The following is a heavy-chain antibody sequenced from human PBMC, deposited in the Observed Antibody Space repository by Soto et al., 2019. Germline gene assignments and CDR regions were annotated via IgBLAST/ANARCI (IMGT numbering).Heavy chain of an antibody. CDR3: ARGPYCTNGVCYPPLGMDV. CDR1: GFTFRSYA. D-gene: IGHD2-8*01. V-gene: IGHV3-30-3*01. J-gene: IGHJ6*02. Sequence: QVQLVESGGGVVQPGRSLRLSCAASGFTFRSYARPWVRQAPGKGLEWVAVISYDGSNKYYADSVKGRFTISRDNSKNTLYLQMNSLRAEDTAVYYCARGPYCTNGVCYPPLGMDVWGQGTTVTVSS. CDR2: ISYDGSNK.